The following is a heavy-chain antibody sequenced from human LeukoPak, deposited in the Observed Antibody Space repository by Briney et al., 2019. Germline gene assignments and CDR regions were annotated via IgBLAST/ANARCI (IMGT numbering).Heavy chain of an antibody. Sequence: GGSLRLSCAVSGFTFSSHWMSWVRQAPGKGLEWVANIKQDGSETYYVDSVKGRFTISRDNAKNSLFLQMNSLRAEDTAVYYCARDLPDIWGQGTMVTVS. V-gene: IGHV3-7*01. CDR2: IKQDGSET. CDR1: GFTFSSHW. CDR3: ARDLPDI. J-gene: IGHJ3*02.